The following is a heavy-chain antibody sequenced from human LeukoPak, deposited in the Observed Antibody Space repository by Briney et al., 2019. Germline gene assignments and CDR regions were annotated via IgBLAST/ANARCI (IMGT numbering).Heavy chain of an antibody. J-gene: IGHJ4*02. CDR2: IYCSGST. V-gene: IGHV4-39*01. Sequence: SETLSLTCTVSGDSLSTSNYYWGWIPPPPGKGLEWIGTIYCSGSTYYNPSLQSRVTMSGDTSNTEFSLKLSSVPGEDTALYYCESFGHIVGDSAGFFYYWGQGTLVTVSS. CDR3: ESFGHIVGDSAGFFYY. CDR1: GDSLSTSNYY. D-gene: IGHD1-26*01.